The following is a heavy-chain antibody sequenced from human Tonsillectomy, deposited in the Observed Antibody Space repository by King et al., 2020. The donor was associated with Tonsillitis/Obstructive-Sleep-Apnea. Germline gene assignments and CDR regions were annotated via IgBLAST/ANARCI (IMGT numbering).Heavy chain of an antibody. D-gene: IGHD3-3*01. CDR3: ARTYITIFGVVITSYYFDY. Sequence: QLQESGPGLVKPSETLSLTCTVSGGSISSSSYYWGWIRQPPGKGLEWIGSIYYSGSTYYNPSLKSRVTISVDTSKHQFSLKLSSVTAADTAVYYCARTYITIFGVVITSYYFDYWGQGTLVTVSS. CDR1: GGSISSSSYY. V-gene: IGHV4-39*01. J-gene: IGHJ4*02. CDR2: IYYSGST.